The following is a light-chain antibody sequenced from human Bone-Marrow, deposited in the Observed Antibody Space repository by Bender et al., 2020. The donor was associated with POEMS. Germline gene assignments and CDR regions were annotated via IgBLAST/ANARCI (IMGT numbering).Light chain of an antibody. J-gene: IGLJ3*02. CDR1: SSDIGRHNF. CDR2: DVT. Sequence: QSALTQPASVSGSPGQSVTISCTGTSSDIGRHNFVSWYRQHPGKAPKLIIYDVTKRPSGVPDRFSGSKSGNTASLTVSGLQSEDEAHYYCQSYDSSLNWVFGGGTKLTVL. CDR3: QSYDSSLNWV. V-gene: IGLV2-8*01.